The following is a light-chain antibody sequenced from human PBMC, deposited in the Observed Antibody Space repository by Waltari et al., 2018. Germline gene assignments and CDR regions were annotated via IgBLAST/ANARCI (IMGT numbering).Light chain of an antibody. CDR1: QSVGSSS. CDR3: QQHGTLPAT. J-gene: IGKJ1*01. Sequence: EIVLTQSPVTASLSPVQRVTLSCRASQSVGSSSVAWYQQKPGQAPRLVIYRASRRATGIPDRFSGSGSGTDFSLTISRLGPEDFAVYYCQQHGTLPATFGQGTKVEIK. CDR2: RAS. V-gene: IGKV3-20*01.